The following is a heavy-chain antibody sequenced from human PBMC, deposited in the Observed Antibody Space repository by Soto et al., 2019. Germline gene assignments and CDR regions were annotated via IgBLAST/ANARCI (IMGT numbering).Heavy chain of an antibody. V-gene: IGHV3-23*01. D-gene: IGHD5-18*01. CDR3: AKDQNRYSYATSFDY. CDR2: ISGSGGST. Sequence: VGSLRISCASSGFTFSSYSMSWVRQAPGKGLEWVSAISGSGGSTYYADSVKGRFTISRDNSKNTLYLQMNSLRAEDTAVYYCAKDQNRYSYATSFDYWGQGTLVTVSS. CDR1: GFTFSSYS. J-gene: IGHJ4*02.